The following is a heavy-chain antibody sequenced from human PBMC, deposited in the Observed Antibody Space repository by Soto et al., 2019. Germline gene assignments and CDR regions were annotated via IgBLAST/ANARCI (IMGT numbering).Heavy chain of an antibody. J-gene: IGHJ4*02. V-gene: IGHV3-72*01. Sequence: VQLVESGGNLVQPGGSLRLSCAGSGFTFSDYYIDWVRQAPGKGLEWVGRSRDKGNSYSTDYGASVRGRFTVSRDGLKNSLYLQMNSLETGDTALYYCVRSLPGTTSFDYWGRGTLVTVSS. D-gene: IGHD1-7*01. CDR3: VRSLPGTTSFDY. CDR2: SRDKGNSYST. CDR1: GFTFSDYY.